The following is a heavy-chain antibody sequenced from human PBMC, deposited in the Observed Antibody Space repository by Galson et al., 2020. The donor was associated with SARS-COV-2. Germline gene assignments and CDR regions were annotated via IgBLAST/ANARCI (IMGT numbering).Heavy chain of an antibody. CDR3: AKDPRFSYGL. CDR1: GFTFSSFT. J-gene: IGHJ4*02. D-gene: IGHD5-18*01. Sequence: GGSLRLSCAASGFTFSSFTMNWVRQAPGKGLEWVSLISGSGTSTYYADSVKGRFTISRDNSKNTVYLQMNSLRAEDTAVYYCAKDPRFSYGLWGQGTLVTVSS. V-gene: IGHV3-23*01. CDR2: ISGSGTST.